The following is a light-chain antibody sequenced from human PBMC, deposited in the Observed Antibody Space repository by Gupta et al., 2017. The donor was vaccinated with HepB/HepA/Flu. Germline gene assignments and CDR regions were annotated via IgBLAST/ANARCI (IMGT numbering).Light chain of an antibody. V-gene: IGKV1-5*03. CDR2: EAS. Sequence: DIQMTQSPSTLSASVGDRVTLPCRASQSISSWVAWYQQKPGKAPKLLFYEASSLASGVPTWCGGRGAGKESTPTISRLQPDVLATYYCHQYNRDRWSFGQGTKLEI. CDR3: HQYNRDRWS. CDR1: QSISSW. J-gene: IGKJ2*04.